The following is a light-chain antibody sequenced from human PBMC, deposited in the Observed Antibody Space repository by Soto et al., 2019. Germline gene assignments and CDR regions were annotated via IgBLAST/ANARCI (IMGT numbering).Light chain of an antibody. CDR1: SSDVGGYNY. CDR2: GVS. V-gene: IGLV2-14*03. Sequence: HSALTQPASVSGSPGQSITISCTGTSSDVGGYNYVSWYQQHPGKAPKLIIFGVSGRPSGVSPRFSGSKSGNTASLTISGLQAEDEADYYCSSYTISDTPGVFGGGTKLTVL. CDR3: SSYTISDTPGV. J-gene: IGLJ3*02.